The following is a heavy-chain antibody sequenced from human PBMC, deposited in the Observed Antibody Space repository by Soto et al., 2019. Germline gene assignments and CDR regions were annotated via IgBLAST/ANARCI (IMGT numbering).Heavy chain of an antibody. V-gene: IGHV3-23*01. CDR2: ISGTSGST. D-gene: IGHD1-26*01. CDR1: GFTFDSCA. J-gene: IGHJ4*02. Sequence: PGGSLRLSCAASGFTFDSCAMSWVRQAPGMGLEWVSSISGTSGSTQYADSVKGRFTIFRDNSKNTLFLHMTSLRAEDTAVYYCAKAMGLVGASHYFDSWGQGTPVTVSS. CDR3: AKAMGLVGASHYFDS.